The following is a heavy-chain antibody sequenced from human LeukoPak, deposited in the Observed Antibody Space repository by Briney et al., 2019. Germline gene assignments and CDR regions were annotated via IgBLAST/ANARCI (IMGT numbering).Heavy chain of an antibody. CDR1: GFTFSSYA. J-gene: IGHJ4*02. Sequence: GGSLRLSCAASGFTFSSYAMHWVRQAPGKGLEWVAVISYDGSNKYYADSVKGRFTISRDNSKNTLYLQMNSLRAEDTAVYYCASLSGGYSYANLDYWGQGTLVTVSS. CDR2: ISYDGSNK. CDR3: ASLSGGYSYANLDY. V-gene: IGHV3-30*04. D-gene: IGHD5-18*01.